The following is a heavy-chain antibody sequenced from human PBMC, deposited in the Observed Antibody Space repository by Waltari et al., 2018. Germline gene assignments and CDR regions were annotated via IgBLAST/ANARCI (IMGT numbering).Heavy chain of an antibody. CDR1: GYTLTELS. Sequence: QVQLVQSGAEVKKPGASVKVSCKVSGYTLTELSMHWVRQAPGKGLEWRGDFEPEDGETIHAQKFQGRVTMTEDTSTDTAYMELSSLRSEDTAVYYCATDTLESPDYFDYWGQGTLVTVSS. CDR3: ATDTLESPDYFDY. V-gene: IGHV1-24*01. CDR2: FEPEDGET. D-gene: IGHD1-1*01. J-gene: IGHJ4*02.